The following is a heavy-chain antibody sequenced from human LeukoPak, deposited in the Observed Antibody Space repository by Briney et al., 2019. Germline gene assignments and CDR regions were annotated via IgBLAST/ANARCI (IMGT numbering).Heavy chain of an antibody. Sequence: GESLKISCQGFGFSGYWIVWVRQMPGKGLEWMAIIFPPDSNTRYNPSFQGQVTISADKSTNTAYLHWSSLKASDTGMYYCARFGGPDLQHNWFDLWGQGTLVTVSS. D-gene: IGHD1-1*01. V-gene: IGHV5-51*01. CDR3: ARFGGPDLQHNWFDL. CDR2: IFPPDSNT. J-gene: IGHJ5*02. CDR1: GFSGYW.